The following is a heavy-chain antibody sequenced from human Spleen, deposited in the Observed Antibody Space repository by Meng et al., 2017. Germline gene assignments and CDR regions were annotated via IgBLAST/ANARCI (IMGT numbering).Heavy chain of an antibody. D-gene: IGHD3-10*01. CDR2: IDADGSST. J-gene: IGHJ4*02. Sequence: EVQLVESGGGLVQPGGSLRLSCAASGFTFSSYLMHWVRQAPEKGLVWVSHIDADGSSTTYADSVKGRFTISRDNSQHTLYLQMNSLRVEDTSIYYCARGEYYFDYWGQGALVTVSS. CDR3: ARGEYYFDY. CDR1: GFTFSSYL. V-gene: IGHV3-74*01.